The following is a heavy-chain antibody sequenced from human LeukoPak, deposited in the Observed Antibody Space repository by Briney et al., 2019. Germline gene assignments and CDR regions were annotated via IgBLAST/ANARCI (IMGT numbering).Heavy chain of an antibody. Sequence: GESLKISCKGSGYSFTSYWIGWVRQMPGKGLEWMGIIYPGDSDTRYSPSFQGQVTISADKSISTAYLQWSGLKASDTAMYYCARRGRGYSSSWYLVDSWGQGTLVTVSS. D-gene: IGHD6-13*01. V-gene: IGHV5-51*01. CDR2: IYPGDSDT. CDR1: GYSFTSYW. J-gene: IGHJ4*02. CDR3: ARRGRGYSSSWYLVDS.